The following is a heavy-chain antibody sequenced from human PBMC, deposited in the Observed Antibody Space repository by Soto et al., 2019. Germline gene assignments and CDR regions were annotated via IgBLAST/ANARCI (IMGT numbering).Heavy chain of an antibody. CDR3: ARDPYCSSTSCYERGYNWFDP. J-gene: IGHJ5*02. CDR2: INSDGSST. CDR1: GFTFSSYW. Sequence: GGSLRLSCAASGFTFSSYWMHWVRQAPGKGLVWVSRINSDGSSTSYADSVKGRFTISRDNAKNTLYLQMNSLRAEDTAVYYCARDPYCSSTSCYERGYNWFDPWGQGTLVTLSS. D-gene: IGHD2-2*01. V-gene: IGHV3-74*01.